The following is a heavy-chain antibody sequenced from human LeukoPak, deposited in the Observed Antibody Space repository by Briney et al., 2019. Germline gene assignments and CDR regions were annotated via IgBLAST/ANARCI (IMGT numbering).Heavy chain of an antibody. CDR2: IYHSGST. CDR3: AREVPGDGYYFDY. D-gene: IGHD1-1*01. CDR1: GGSISSSNW. J-gene: IGHJ4*02. Sequence: ASETLSLTCAVSGGSISSSNWWSWVRQPPGKGLEWIGEIYHSGSTNYNPSLKSRVTISVDKSKNQFSLKLSSVTAADTAVYYCAREVPGDGYYFDYWGQGTLVTVSS. V-gene: IGHV4-4*02.